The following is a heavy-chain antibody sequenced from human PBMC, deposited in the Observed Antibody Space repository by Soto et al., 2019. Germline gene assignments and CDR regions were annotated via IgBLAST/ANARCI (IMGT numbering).Heavy chain of an antibody. CDR2: IYYSGST. CDR3: ARLAWPKFDY. CDR1: GGSISSSSDY. V-gene: IGHV4-39*01. Sequence: SETLSLTCTFSGGSISSSSDYLGWIRQPPGKGLEWIGSIYYSGSTYYNPSLKSRVTISVDTSKNQFSLKLSSVTAADTAVYYCARLAWPKFDYWGQGTLVTVSS. D-gene: IGHD5-12*01. J-gene: IGHJ4*02.